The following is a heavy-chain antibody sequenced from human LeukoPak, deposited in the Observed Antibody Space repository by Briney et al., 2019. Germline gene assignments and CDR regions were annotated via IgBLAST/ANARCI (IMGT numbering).Heavy chain of an antibody. Sequence: GGSLRLSCAASGFTFRNYAMSWVRQAPGKGLEWVSAVSGSGGTTYHADSVRGRFTISRDNSKNTLYLQMNSLRAEDTAVYYCAKVSTYGDDYHDAFDIWGQGTMVTVS. D-gene: IGHD4-17*01. V-gene: IGHV3-23*01. J-gene: IGHJ3*02. CDR2: VSGSGGTT. CDR3: AKVSTYGDDYHDAFDI. CDR1: GFTFRNYA.